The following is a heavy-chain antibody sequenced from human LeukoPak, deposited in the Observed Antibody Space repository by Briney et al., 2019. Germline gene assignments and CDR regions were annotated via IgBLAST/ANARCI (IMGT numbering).Heavy chain of an antibody. D-gene: IGHD6-19*01. V-gene: IGHV3-23*01. CDR2: ISGSGGST. J-gene: IGHJ4*02. Sequence: PGGALRLSCAASGFTFSSYAMSWVRQAPGKGLEWVSAISGSGGSTYYADSVKGRFTISRDNSKNTLYLQMNSLRAEDTAVYYCAKAPWGSGWPYFDYWGQGTLVTVSS. CDR3: AKAPWGSGWPYFDY. CDR1: GFTFSSYA.